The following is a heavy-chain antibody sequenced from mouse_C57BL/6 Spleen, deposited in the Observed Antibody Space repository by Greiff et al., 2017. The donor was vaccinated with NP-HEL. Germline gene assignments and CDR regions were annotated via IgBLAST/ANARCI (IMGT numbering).Heavy chain of an antibody. CDR3: ARRDYYGSSYGRYFDV. CDR2: INPSTGGT. Sequence: VQLKQSGPELVKPGASVKISCKASGYSFTGYYMNWVKQSPEKSLEWIGEINPSTGGTTYNQKFKAKATLTVDKSSSTAYMQLKSLTSEDSAVYYCARRDYYGSSYGRYFDVWGTGTTVTVSS. D-gene: IGHD1-1*01. J-gene: IGHJ1*03. V-gene: IGHV1-42*01. CDR1: GYSFTGYY.